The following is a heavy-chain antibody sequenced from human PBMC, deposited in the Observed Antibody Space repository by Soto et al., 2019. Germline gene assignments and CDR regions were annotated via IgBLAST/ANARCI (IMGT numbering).Heavy chain of an antibody. D-gene: IGHD3-22*01. Sequence: GASVKVSCKASGYSFTDHYIHWVRQAPGQGLEWMGWVNPNTGGTNYAQRFHGRVTMTRDTSITTAYMELSSLRSDDTALFYCATLYSGGYYGNALDIWGQGTMVTVSS. CDR3: ATLYSGGYYGNALDI. CDR1: GYSFTDHY. CDR2: VNPNTGGT. V-gene: IGHV1-2*02. J-gene: IGHJ3*02.